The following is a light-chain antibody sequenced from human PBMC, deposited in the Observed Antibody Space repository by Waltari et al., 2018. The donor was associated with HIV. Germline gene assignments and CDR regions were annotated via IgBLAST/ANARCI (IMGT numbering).Light chain of an antibody. Sequence: QSVLTQPPAVSAAPGQKVTISCSGTTSNIGNNFVCWYQTLPGTAPKLLIFDNHKRPSGVSDRFSASKSATSATLDITGLHTGDEAEYYCGTWDTSLNAGVFGGGTKVSVL. CDR3: GTWDTSLNAGV. CDR1: TSNIGNNF. J-gene: IGLJ2*01. CDR2: DNH. V-gene: IGLV1-51*01.